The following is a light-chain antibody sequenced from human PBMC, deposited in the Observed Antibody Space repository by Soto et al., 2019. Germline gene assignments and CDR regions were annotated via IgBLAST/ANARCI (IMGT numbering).Light chain of an antibody. CDR3: MQALQTPRT. CDR2: LGS. CDR1: QSLLHSNGYNY. J-gene: IGKJ2*02. V-gene: IGKV2-28*01. Sequence: DIVMTQSPLSLPVTPGEPASISCRSSQSLLHSNGYNYLDWYLQKPGQSPQLLIYLGSNRASGVPDRFSGSGSGTDFTLKISRVEAEDVGVYYFMQALQTPRTFGHGTKLAIK.